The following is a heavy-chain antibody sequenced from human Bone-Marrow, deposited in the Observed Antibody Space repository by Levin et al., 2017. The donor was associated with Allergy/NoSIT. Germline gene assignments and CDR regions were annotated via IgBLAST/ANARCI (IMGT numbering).Heavy chain of an antibody. CDR1: GASVSSGDHT. J-gene: IGHJ4*02. V-gene: IGHV4-30-4*01. D-gene: IGHD4-17*01. Sequence: SQTLSLTCTVSGASVSSGDHTWSWIRQPPGKGLEWIGHIDYSGSTDYNPSLKSRVIMSLDTSKNQFSLYLSSVTAADTAVYYCAMIAGTTVTLLDYWGQGSLVTVSS. CDR3: AMIAGTTVTLLDY. CDR2: IDYSGST.